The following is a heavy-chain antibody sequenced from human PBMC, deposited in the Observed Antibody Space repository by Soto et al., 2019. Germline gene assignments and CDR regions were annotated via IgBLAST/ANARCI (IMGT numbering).Heavy chain of an antibody. V-gene: IGHV5-51*01. D-gene: IGHD6-13*01. CDR1: GYSFTSYW. CDR3: ARTSAAGKYYYGMDV. Sequence: GESLKISCKGSGYSFTSYWIGWVRQSPGKGLEGMGIIFPGDSDPAYTPSFQGQVTISADKSISTAYLQWSSLKASDTAMYYCARTSAAGKYYYGMDVWGQGTTVTVS. CDR2: IFPGDSDP. J-gene: IGHJ6*02.